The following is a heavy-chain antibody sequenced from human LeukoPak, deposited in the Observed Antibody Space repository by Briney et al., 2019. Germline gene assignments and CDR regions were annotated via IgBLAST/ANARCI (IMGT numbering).Heavy chain of an antibody. CDR1: GITFSSYG. V-gene: IGHV3-23*01. Sequence: GGSLRLSCAASGITFSSYGMSWVRQAPGKGLEWVSNISSTGGTTYYADSVKGRFTISRDNSKNTLYLQMNSLRAEDTAICYCAKNGDRGAYCTGGTCYPYFYYYMDVWGKGTTVTI. CDR3: AKNGDRGAYCTGGTCYPYFYYYMDV. J-gene: IGHJ6*03. D-gene: IGHD2-15*01. CDR2: ISSTGGTT.